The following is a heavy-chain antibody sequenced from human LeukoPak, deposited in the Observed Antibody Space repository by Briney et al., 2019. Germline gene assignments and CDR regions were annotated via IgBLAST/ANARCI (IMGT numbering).Heavy chain of an antibody. Sequence: ASVTVSCKASGYTFTSYYMHWVRQAPGQGLEWMGIINPSGGSTSYAQKFQGRVTMTRDMSTSTVYMELSSLRSEDTAVYYCARPRGARTRSDAFDIWGQGTMVTVSS. D-gene: IGHD3-16*01. CDR1: GYTFTSYY. V-gene: IGHV1-46*01. J-gene: IGHJ3*02. CDR3: ARPRGARTRSDAFDI. CDR2: INPSGGST.